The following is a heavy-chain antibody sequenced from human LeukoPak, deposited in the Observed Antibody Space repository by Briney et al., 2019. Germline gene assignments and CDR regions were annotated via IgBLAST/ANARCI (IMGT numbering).Heavy chain of an antibody. CDR3: ARGYDVLSGAIPDAFDV. J-gene: IGHJ3*01. V-gene: IGHV3-30*04. D-gene: IGHD3-9*01. CDR2: ISFDGTIE. Sequence: PGGSLRLSCAASGFTFTSYVMHWVRQAPGKGLEGVAFISFDGTIEYYADSVKGRFTISRDNSKNTLFLQLNGLRADDTSVYYCARGYDVLSGAIPDAFDVWGQGTMVTVSS. CDR1: GFTFTSYV.